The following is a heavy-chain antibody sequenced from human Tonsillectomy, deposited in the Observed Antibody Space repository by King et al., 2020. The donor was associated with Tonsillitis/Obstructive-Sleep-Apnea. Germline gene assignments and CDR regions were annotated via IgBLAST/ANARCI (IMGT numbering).Heavy chain of an antibody. CDR3: AREAYSGSYYDY. J-gene: IGHJ4*02. Sequence: VQLVESGGGLAQPGGSLRLSCAASGFTFSNIVIHWVRQPPGKGLEYVSAITGKGGDTYYANSVKDRFTISRDNSKNTLYLKMGSLRAEDMAVYYCAREAYSGSYYDYWGQGTLVTVSS. V-gene: IGHV3-64*01. CDR1: GFTFSNIV. D-gene: IGHD1-26*01. CDR2: ITGKGGDT.